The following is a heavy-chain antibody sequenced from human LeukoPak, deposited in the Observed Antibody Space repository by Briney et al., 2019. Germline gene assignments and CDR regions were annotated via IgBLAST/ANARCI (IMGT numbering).Heavy chain of an antibody. CDR3: ARRISIFGVVTHLYYFDY. Sequence: GASVNVSCKASGYTFTSYGISWVRRAPGQGLERMGWISAYNGNTNYAQKLQGRVTMTTDTSTSTAYMELRSLRSDDTAVYYCARRISIFGVVTHLYYFDYWGQGTLVTVSS. CDR2: ISAYNGNT. CDR1: GYTFTSYG. V-gene: IGHV1-18*01. D-gene: IGHD3-3*01. J-gene: IGHJ4*02.